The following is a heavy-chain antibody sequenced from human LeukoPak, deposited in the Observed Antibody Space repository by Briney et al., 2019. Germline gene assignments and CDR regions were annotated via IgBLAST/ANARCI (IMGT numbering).Heavy chain of an antibody. Sequence: SVKVSCKASGGTFSNYAISWVRQAPGQGLEWMGGIIPIFGTANYAQKFQGRVTITADESTSTAYMELSSLRSEDTAVYYCARDRGVGYCTNGVCPGGMDVWGQGTTVTVSS. CDR1: GGTFSNYA. J-gene: IGHJ6*02. D-gene: IGHD2-8*01. CDR2: IIPIFGTA. V-gene: IGHV1-69*01. CDR3: ARDRGVGYCTNGVCPGGMDV.